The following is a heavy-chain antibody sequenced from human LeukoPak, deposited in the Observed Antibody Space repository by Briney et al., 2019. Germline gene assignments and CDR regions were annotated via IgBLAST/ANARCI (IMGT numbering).Heavy chain of an antibody. CDR1: GFTFSSYA. D-gene: IGHD6-19*01. V-gene: IGHV3-30*04. Sequence: GGSLRLSCAASGFTFSSYAMHWVRQAPGKGLEWVAVISYDGSNKYYADSVKGRFTISRDNSKNTLYLQMNSLRAEDTAVYYCAREMGQQWLVGGFDTWGQGTMVTVSS. CDR3: AREMGQQWLVGGFDT. J-gene: IGHJ3*02. CDR2: ISYDGSNK.